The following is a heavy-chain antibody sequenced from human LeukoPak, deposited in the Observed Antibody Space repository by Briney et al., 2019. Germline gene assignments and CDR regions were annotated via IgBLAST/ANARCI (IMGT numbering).Heavy chain of an antibody. D-gene: IGHD3-10*01. CDR3: ASRETRYGSGGYVAY. V-gene: IGHV4-31*03. CDR2: IFYSGDT. J-gene: IGHJ4*02. CDR1: GDSISSGGYY. Sequence: SQTLSLTCTVSGDSISSGGYYWSWIRQHPGKGLEWIGYIFYSGDTYYNPSLKSRVTISVDTSKNQFSLRLSSVTAADTAVYYCASRETRYGSGGYVAYWGQGTLVTVSS.